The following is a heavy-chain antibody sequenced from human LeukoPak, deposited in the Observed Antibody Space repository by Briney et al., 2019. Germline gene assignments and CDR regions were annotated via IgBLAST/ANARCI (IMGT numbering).Heavy chain of an antibody. J-gene: IGHJ4*02. CDR3: ARDHDCGPDY. CDR2: IKPDSGAT. V-gene: IGHV1-2*02. D-gene: IGHD4/OR15-4a*01. CDR1: GYTFTVHY. Sequence: ASVKVSCKASGYTFTVHYPHWLRQAPGQGLEWMGWIKPDSGATNFAQNFQGRVTMTSDTSINTAYMELSSLTSDDTAMYYCARDHDCGPDYWGQGTLVTVSA.